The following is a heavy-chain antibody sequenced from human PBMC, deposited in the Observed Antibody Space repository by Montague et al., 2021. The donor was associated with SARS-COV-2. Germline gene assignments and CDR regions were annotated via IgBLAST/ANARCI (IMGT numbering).Heavy chain of an antibody. Sequence: SETLSLTCAVYGGSLSGYYWSWIRQPPGKGLEWIGEINHSANTKYNPPLKSPVTISIDTSKNQFSLKMTSVTAADTATYYCASGIYPSGSYYNRYYYGLNIWGPGTTVIVSS. CDR2: INHSANT. CDR3: ASGIYPSGSYYNRYYYGLNI. J-gene: IGHJ6*02. D-gene: IGHD3-10*01. CDR1: GGSLSGYY. V-gene: IGHV4-34*01.